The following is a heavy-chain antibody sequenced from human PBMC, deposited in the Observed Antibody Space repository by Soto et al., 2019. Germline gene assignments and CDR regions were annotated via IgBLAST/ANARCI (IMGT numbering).Heavy chain of an antibody. CDR3: ARSPYSVSYLAYFDY. Sequence: QVQLVESGGGVVQPGRSLRLSCAASGFTFSSYGMHWVRQAPGKGLEWVEVISYDGSNKHYADSVKGRFTISRDNPKNTLYLQMNSLRAEDTAVYYCARSPYSVSYLAYFDYWGQGTLVTVTS. CDR2: ISYDGSNK. D-gene: IGHD1-26*01. V-gene: IGHV3-30*03. CDR1: GFTFSSYG. J-gene: IGHJ4*02.